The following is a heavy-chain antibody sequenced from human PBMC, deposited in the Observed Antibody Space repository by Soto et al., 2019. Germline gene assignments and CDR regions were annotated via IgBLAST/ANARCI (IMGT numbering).Heavy chain of an antibody. Sequence: SETLSLTWSVAGGSIGSSSYYWGWNRQPPGKGLEWIGTVYYSGSTYYNPSLKSRVTISVDTSKNQFSLKLTSVTAADTAVYYCARQRREYYFDYWGQGTLVTVS. CDR1: GGSIGSSSYY. V-gene: IGHV4-39*01. CDR3: ARQRREYYFDY. CDR2: VYYSGST. J-gene: IGHJ4*02. D-gene: IGHD3-10*01.